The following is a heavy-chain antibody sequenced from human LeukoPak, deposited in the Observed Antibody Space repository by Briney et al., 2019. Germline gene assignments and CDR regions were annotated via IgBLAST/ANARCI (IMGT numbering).Heavy chain of an antibody. CDR3: ARGGSSRIQLWLHRRWLQSYDPLFDY. V-gene: IGHV4-59*11. Sequence: PSETLSLTCTVSGGSISSHYWSWIRQPPGKGLEWIGYIYYSGSTNYNPSLKSRVTISVDTSKNQFSLKLSSVTAADTAVYYCARGGSSRIQLWLHRRWLQSYDPLFDYWGQGTLVTVSS. CDR1: GGSISSHY. J-gene: IGHJ4*02. CDR2: IYYSGST. D-gene: IGHD5-18*01.